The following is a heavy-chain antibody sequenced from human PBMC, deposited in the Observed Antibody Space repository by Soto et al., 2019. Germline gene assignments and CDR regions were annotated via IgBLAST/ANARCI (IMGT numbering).Heavy chain of an antibody. CDR3: AKDWMQPPIYYFDS. J-gene: IGHJ4*01. Sequence: ELLESGGGLVRPGGSLRLSCATSGFTFANFAMAWVRQAPGEGLEWVSSISGSGDYTYYAASVRGRFTISRDNSNNTLFLLMNGLRAGDTAVYYCAKDWMQPPIYYFDSWGHGSLVTVSS. CDR1: GFTFANFA. V-gene: IGHV3-23*01. D-gene: IGHD5-18*01. CDR2: ISGSGDYT.